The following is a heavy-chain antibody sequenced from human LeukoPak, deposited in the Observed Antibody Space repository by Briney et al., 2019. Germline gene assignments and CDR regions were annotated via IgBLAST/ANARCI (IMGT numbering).Heavy chain of an antibody. J-gene: IGHJ4*02. CDR3: ATYGHDFWSGYFVY. V-gene: IGHV4-39*01. CDR1: GGSISSSSYY. D-gene: IGHD3-3*01. Sequence: SETLSLTCTVSGGSISSSSYYWGWIRQPPGKGLEWIGSIYYSGSTYYNPSLKSRVTISVDTSKNQFSLKLSSVTAADTAVYYCATYGHDFWSGYFVYWGQGTLVTVSS. CDR2: IYYSGST.